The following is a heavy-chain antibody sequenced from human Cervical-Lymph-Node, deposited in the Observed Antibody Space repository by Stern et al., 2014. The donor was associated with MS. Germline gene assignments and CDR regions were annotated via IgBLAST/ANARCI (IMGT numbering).Heavy chain of an antibody. CDR3: ARDRANYGVFDY. V-gene: IGHV1-18*01. D-gene: IGHD4/OR15-4a*01. CDR1: GYTFINYG. J-gene: IGHJ4*02. CDR2: VSSHNGIT. Sequence: QVQLGQSGGEVKKPGASVKGSCKTSGYTFINYGITWVRQAPGQGPEWMGWVSSHNGITNDARKFQDRVTINRDTSTSTAYMELRSLTPDDTAVYYCARDRANYGVFDYWGQGSLVTVSA.